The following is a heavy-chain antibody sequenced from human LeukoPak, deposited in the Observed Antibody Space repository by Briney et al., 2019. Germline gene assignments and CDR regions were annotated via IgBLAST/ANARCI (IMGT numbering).Heavy chain of an antibody. CDR1: GGSISSSSYY. CDR2: IYYSGST. V-gene: IGHV4-39*07. J-gene: IGHJ4*02. D-gene: IGHD5/OR15-5a*01. Sequence: PSETLSLTCTVSGGSISSSSYYWGWIRQPPGKGLEWIGSIYYSGSTYHNPSLKSRVTISVDTSKNQFSLKLSSVTAADTAVYYCARDPVYDSWGQGTLVTVSS. CDR3: ARDPVYDS.